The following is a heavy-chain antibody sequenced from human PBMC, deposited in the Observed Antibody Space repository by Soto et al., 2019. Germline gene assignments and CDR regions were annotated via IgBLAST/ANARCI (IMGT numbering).Heavy chain of an antibody. Sequence: QDQLVQSGAEMKKPGASVTVSCKASGYSFTNYGITWVRQAPGQGLEWLGWISAFNGNTHYAQKVQGRGTMTTDASTSTAYMELRSLRSDDTAVYYCARDRGVAPPVAGNTHYYYYMDVWGKGTTVTVSS. CDR1: GYSFTNYG. CDR3: ARDRGVAPPVAGNTHYYYYMDV. D-gene: IGHD6-19*01. J-gene: IGHJ6*03. V-gene: IGHV1-18*01. CDR2: ISAFNGNT.